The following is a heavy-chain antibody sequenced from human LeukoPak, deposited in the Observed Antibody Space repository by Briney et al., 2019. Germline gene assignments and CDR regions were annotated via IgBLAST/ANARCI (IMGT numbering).Heavy chain of an antibody. V-gene: IGHV3-30*03. CDR2: ISYDGSNK. Sequence: GGSLRLSCAASGFTVSSNYMHWVRQAPGKGLEWVAVISYDGSNKYYADSVKGRFTISRDNSKNTLYLQMNSLRAEDTAVYYCARGTTVTSAFDYWGQGTLVTVSS. D-gene: IGHD4-17*01. J-gene: IGHJ4*02. CDR3: ARGTTVTSAFDY. CDR1: GFTVSSNY.